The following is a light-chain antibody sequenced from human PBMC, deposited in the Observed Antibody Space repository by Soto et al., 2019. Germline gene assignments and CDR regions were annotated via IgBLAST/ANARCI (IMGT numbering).Light chain of an antibody. CDR2: AVS. CDR3: LQHNSYPWT. Sequence: DIQVTQSPSAMSASVGERVTITCRASQDISHYLAWFQQKPGKVPKRLIFAVSNLESGVPSRFRGSGSGTEFTLTITSLQPEDFATYYCLQHNSYPWTFGQGTKVEIK. CDR1: QDISHY. V-gene: IGKV1-17*03. J-gene: IGKJ1*01.